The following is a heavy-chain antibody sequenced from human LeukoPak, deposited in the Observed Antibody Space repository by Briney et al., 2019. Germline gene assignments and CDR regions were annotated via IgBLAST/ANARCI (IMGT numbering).Heavy chain of an antibody. D-gene: IGHD1-26*01. V-gene: IGHV3-23*01. CDR1: GFTFSSYA. CDR2: ISGGGDNT. J-gene: IGHJ4*02. Sequence: PGGSLRLSCAASGFTFSSYAMSWVRQAPGKGLEWVSAISGGGDNTYYADSVKGRFIISRDDSKNTLFLQMNSLRAEDTAVYYCAKDPGIVGAYWGQGTLVTVSS. CDR3: AKDPGIVGAY.